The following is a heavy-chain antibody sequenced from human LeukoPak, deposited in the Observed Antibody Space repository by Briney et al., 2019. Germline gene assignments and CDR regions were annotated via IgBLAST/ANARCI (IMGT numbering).Heavy chain of an antibody. V-gene: IGHV4-59*08. CDR3: ARGVYSSSSPSTYYFDY. CDR1: GGSISSYY. D-gene: IGHD6-6*01. J-gene: IGHJ4*02. CDR2: VSYSGST. Sequence: SETLSLTCTVSGGSISSYYWSWLRQPPGKGLEWIGYVSYSGSTNCNPSLKSRVTISQDTSKNQFSLKLSSVTAADTAVYYCARGVYSSSSPSTYYFDYWGQGTLVTVSS.